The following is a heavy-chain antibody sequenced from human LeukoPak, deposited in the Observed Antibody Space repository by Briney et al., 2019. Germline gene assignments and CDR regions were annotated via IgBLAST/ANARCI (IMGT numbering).Heavy chain of an antibody. D-gene: IGHD6-6*01. V-gene: IGHV1-46*01. CDR1: GYTFTSYY. Sequence: ASVKVSCKASGYTFTSYYMHWVRQAPGQGLEWMGIINPSGGSTSYAQKFQGRVTMTRDTSTSTVYMELSSLRSEDTAVYYCARDSRGPYSSYVESWFDLWGQGTLVTVSS. CDR3: ARDSRGPYSSYVESWFDL. CDR2: INPSGGST. J-gene: IGHJ5*02.